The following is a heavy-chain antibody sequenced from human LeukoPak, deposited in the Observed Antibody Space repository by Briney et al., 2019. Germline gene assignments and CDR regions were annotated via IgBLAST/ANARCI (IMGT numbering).Heavy chain of an antibody. CDR2: INWSGGNT. Sequence: PGGSLRLSCVASGFTFDDYGMSWVRQAPGKGLEWVSGINWSGGNTGYVDSVKGRFTISRDNAKNSLYLQMNSLRAEDTALYYCARDGITIFGVVLPPGYWGQGTLVTASS. V-gene: IGHV3-20*04. J-gene: IGHJ4*02. D-gene: IGHD3-3*01. CDR3: ARDGITIFGVVLPPGY. CDR1: GFTFDDYG.